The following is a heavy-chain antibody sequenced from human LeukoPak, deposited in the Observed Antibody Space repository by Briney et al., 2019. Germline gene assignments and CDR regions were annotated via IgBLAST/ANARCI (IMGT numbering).Heavy chain of an antibody. D-gene: IGHD1/OR15-1a*01. Sequence: PGGALRLSCAASGSTFSSYSMNWVRQAAGKGLEWVSSISSSSSYIYYADSVKGRFTISRDNAKNSLYLQMNSLRAEDTAVYYCARTTTKGYYFDYWGQGTLVTVSS. V-gene: IGHV3-21*01. CDR1: GSTFSSYS. CDR2: ISSSSSYI. CDR3: ARTTTKGYYFDY. J-gene: IGHJ4*02.